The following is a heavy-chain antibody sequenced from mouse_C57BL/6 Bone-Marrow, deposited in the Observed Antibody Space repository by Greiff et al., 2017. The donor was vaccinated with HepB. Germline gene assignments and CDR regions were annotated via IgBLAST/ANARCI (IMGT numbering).Heavy chain of an antibody. CDR3: ARIITTVVVFDY. D-gene: IGHD1-1*01. J-gene: IGHJ2*01. CDR1: GYTFTSYW. V-gene: IGHV1-55*01. CDR2: IYPGSGST. Sequence: VQLQQSGAELVKPGASVKMSCKASGYTFTSYWITWVKQRPGQGLEWIGDIYPGSGSTNYNEKFKSKATLTVDTSSSTAYMQLSSLTSEDSAVYYCARIITTVVVFDYWGQGTTLTVSS.